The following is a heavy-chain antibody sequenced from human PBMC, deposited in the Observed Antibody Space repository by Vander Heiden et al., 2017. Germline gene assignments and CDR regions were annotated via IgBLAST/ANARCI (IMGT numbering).Heavy chain of an antibody. D-gene: IGHD6-13*01. J-gene: IGHJ4*02. V-gene: IGHV3-33*01. CDR2: IWYDGSNI. CDR1: GFTFSSYP. CDR3: ARGRIAAAGVYYFDY. Sequence: QVQLEESGGGVVQPGRSLRLSGVVSGFTFSSYPMHWVRQAPGKGLEWVAVIWYDGSNIYYADSVKGRFTISRDDSKNTVNPEMNSLRAEDTAVYYCARGRIAAAGVYYFDYWGQGALVTVSS.